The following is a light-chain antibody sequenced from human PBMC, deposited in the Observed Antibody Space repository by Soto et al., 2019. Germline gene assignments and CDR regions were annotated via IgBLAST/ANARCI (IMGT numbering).Light chain of an antibody. V-gene: IGLV2-14*01. CDR1: SSDVGAYNY. Sequence: QSALTQSASLSGSPGQSITISCAGTSSDVGAYNYVSWYQQHPGKAPKLIIYDVSNRPSGVSNRFSGSKSGNTASLTISALEPEDEADYYCSSFTSSSTRVFGTGTKLTVL. J-gene: IGLJ1*01. CDR3: SSFTSSSTRV. CDR2: DVS.